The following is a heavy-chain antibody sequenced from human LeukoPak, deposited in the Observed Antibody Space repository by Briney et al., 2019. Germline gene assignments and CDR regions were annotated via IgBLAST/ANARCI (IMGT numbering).Heavy chain of an antibody. D-gene: IGHD3-3*01. CDR3: ARMSFAFDPSFFDY. Sequence: SETLSLTCSVSGVSISDNNFYWAWIRQPPGKGLEWIGIFYYSGGTYYNPSLQSRVTISGDTSKHLFSLHLRSATIADTAIYFCARMSFAFDPSFFDYWGHGALVPVSS. V-gene: IGHV4-39*01. J-gene: IGHJ4*01. CDR1: GVSISDNNFY. CDR2: FYYSGGT.